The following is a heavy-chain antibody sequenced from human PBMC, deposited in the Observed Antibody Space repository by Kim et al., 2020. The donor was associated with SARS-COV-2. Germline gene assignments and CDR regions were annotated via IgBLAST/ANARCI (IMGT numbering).Heavy chain of an antibody. CDR3: ARQDIFCSSTSCYTPRADYYYGMDV. V-gene: IGHV5-51*01. CDR2: IYPGDSDT. CDR1: GYSFTSYW. D-gene: IGHD2-2*02. J-gene: IGHJ6*02. Sequence: GESLKISCKGSGYSFTSYWIGWVRQMPGKGLEWMGIIYPGDSDTRYSPSFQGQVTIPADKSISTAYLQWSSLKASDTAMYYCARQDIFCSSTSCYTPRADYYYGMDVWGQGTTVTVSS.